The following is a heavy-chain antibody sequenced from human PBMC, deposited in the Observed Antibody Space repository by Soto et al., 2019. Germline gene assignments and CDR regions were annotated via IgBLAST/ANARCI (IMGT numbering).Heavy chain of an antibody. CDR3: AKPSYYDSSGYFDY. V-gene: IGHV3-30*18. J-gene: IGHJ4*02. CDR2: ISYDGSNK. Sequence: GSLRLSCAASGFTFSSYGMHWVRQAPGKGLEWVAVISYDGSNKYYADSVKGRFTISRDNSKNTLYLQMNSLRAEDTAVYYCAKPSYYDSSGYFDYWGQGTLVTVSS. CDR1: GFTFSSYG. D-gene: IGHD3-22*01.